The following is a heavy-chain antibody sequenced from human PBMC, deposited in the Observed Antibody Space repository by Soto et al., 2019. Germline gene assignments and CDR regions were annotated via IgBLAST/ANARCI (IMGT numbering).Heavy chain of an antibody. CDR1: GFTFSGYA. J-gene: IGHJ3*01. CDR3: LRDHRWAFDF. Sequence: EVQLVESGGGLVQPGGSLRVSCVASGFTFSGYALNWVRQAPGKGLEWVSYISVGGGSIFYADSVKGRFTISRGDATNSLYLQMNSLRDEDTAVYHCLRDHRWAFDFWGQGTMVTVSS. D-gene: IGHD2-15*01. CDR2: ISVGGGSI. V-gene: IGHV3-48*02.